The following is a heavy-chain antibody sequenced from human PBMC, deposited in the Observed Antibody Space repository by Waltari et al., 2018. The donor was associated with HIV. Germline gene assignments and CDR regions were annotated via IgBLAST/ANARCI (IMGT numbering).Heavy chain of an antibody. J-gene: IGHJ4*02. Sequence: EVQLVESGGGLVQPGGSLRVSCAASGFTFSNYWMTWVRQAPGKGLGWVANIKQDGSEKYYLDSVKGQFTISRDNPKNSLYLQMNSLRAEDTAIYYCARAYSGTYRIGDYWGQGTLVTVSS. D-gene: IGHD1-26*01. CDR3: ARAYSGTYRIGDY. CDR2: IKQDGSEK. CDR1: GFTFSNYW. V-gene: IGHV3-7*01.